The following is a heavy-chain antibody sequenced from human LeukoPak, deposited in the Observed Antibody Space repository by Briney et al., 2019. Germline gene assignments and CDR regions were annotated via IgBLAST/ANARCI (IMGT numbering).Heavy chain of an antibody. CDR2: ISYDGSDK. V-gene: IGHV3-30*04. CDR3: ARVHCSGGSCYSPYY. CDR1: GFTSSTYT. Sequence: PGGSLRLSCAASGFTSSTYTMHWVRQSPGKGLEWVAVISYDGSDKYYADSVKGRFTISRDNSKNTLYLQMNSLRAEDTAVYYCARVHCSGGSCYSPYYWGQGTLVTVSS. D-gene: IGHD2-15*01. J-gene: IGHJ4*02.